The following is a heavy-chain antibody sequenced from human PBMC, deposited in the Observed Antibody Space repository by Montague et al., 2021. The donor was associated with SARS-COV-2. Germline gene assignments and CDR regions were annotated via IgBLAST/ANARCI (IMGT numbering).Heavy chain of an antibody. D-gene: IGHD2-2*02. J-gene: IGHJ6*03. Sequence: SETLSLTCAVYGGSFSGYYWHWIRQPPGKGLEWIGEIYHSGSANYNPSLKRRVTISVDTSKNQFSLKLNSVTAADTAVYYCARLGEGVVPAPILGIGPFYSSLHMGVWGKGATITVSS. CDR2: IYHSGSA. V-gene: IGHV4-34*01. CDR1: GGSFSGYY. CDR3: ARLGEGVVPAPILGIGPFYSSLHMGV.